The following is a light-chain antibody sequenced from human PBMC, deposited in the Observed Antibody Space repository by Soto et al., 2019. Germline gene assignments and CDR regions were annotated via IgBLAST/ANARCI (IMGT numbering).Light chain of an antibody. Sequence: IVLTQSPATLSVSPGERATLSCRASQNVYSNIACYQQRPGQAPRPLIYRAYTRATGVPARFSGSGSGTEFTLTISSLQSEDFTVYSCLQYHNLWAFGQGTKVDIK. J-gene: IGKJ1*01. CDR1: QNVYSN. CDR3: LQYHNLWA. V-gene: IGKV3-15*01. CDR2: RAY.